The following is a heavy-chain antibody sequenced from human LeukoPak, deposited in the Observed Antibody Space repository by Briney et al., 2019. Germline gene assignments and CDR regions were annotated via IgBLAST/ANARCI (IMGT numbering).Heavy chain of an antibody. D-gene: IGHD3-22*01. J-gene: IGHJ4*02. CDR3: ARIGSSGYYRDY. CDR1: GFTFSSYA. CDR2: ISYDGSNK. V-gene: IGHV3-30*04. Sequence: PGGSLRLSCAASGFTFSSYAMHWVRQAPGKGLEWVAVISYDGSNKYYADSVKGRFTISRDNSKNTLYLQMNSLRAEDTAVYYCARIGSSGYYRDYWGQGTLVTVSS.